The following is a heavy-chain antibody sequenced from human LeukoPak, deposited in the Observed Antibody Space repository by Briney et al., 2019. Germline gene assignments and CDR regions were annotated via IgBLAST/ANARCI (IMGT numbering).Heavy chain of an antibody. J-gene: IGHJ3*02. CDR3: ARHSTGTTADAFDI. Sequence: GGTLRLYSAASGFTFSANSMKWARQVPGKGLEWRSFISTSSSYKNYADSVKGRFTISRDNAKNSLYLHMNGLRAEDTAVYYCARHSTGTTADAFDIWGQGTMVTVSS. CDR1: GFTFSANS. CDR2: ISTSSSYK. V-gene: IGHV3-21*05. D-gene: IGHD1-1*01.